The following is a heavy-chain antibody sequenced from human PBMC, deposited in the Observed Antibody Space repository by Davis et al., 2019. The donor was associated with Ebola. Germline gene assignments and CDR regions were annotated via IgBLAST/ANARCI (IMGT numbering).Heavy chain of an antibody. D-gene: IGHD6-13*01. Sequence: PSETLSLTCTVSGGSISSYYWSWIRQPQGKGLEWIGYIYYSGSTNYNPSLKSGVTISVDTSKNQFSLKLSSVTAADTAVYYCARGGAEAGTIGYWGQGTLVTVSS. CDR3: ARGGAEAGTIGY. CDR2: IYYSGST. J-gene: IGHJ4*02. V-gene: IGHV4-59*01. CDR1: GGSISSYY.